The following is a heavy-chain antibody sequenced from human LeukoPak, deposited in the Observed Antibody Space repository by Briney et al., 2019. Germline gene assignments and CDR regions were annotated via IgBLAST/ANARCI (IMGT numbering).Heavy chain of an antibody. CDR2: IINSGGST. Sequence: PGGSLRLSCAASGFTFSTYAMNWVRQAPWKVLEWVSTIINSGGSTYYADSVKGRFTISRDNSKNTLYLQMNSLRAEDTAVYYCAKDIYGDYGGLDYWGQGTLVTVSS. J-gene: IGHJ4*02. CDR3: AKDIYGDYGGLDY. D-gene: IGHD4-17*01. V-gene: IGHV3-23*01. CDR1: GFTFSTYA.